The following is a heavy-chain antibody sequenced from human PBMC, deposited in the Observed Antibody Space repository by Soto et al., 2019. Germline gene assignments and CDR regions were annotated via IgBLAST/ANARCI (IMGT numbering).Heavy chain of an antibody. CDR3: ATHLPNY. Sequence: EVQLVESGGGLVQPGGSLRLSCAASGFTFSSYWMHWVRQAPGKGLVWVSRINSDGSSTYYADSVKGRFTSSSDNAKNTLYLQMNRLRAEDTAVYYGATHLPNYWGQGTLVTVSS. CDR2: INSDGSST. V-gene: IGHV3-74*01. J-gene: IGHJ4*02. CDR1: GFTFSSYW.